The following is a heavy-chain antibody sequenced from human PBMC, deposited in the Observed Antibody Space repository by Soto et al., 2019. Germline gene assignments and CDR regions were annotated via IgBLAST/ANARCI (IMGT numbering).Heavy chain of an antibody. CDR1: GFTFGDNW. J-gene: IGHJ4*02. V-gene: IGHV3-74*01. CDR3: ATAEVDY. Sequence: PGGSLRLSCATSGFTFGDNWMHWVRQAPGRGLEWVSRMNSDGSTTNYADSVKGRFTVSRDNAKNTLYLQMNSLRAEDTAVYYCATAEVDYWGPGTLVTVSS. CDR2: MNSDGSTT.